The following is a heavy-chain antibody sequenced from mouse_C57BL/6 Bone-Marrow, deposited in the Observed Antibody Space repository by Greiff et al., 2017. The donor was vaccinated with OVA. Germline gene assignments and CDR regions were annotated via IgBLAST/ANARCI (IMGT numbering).Heavy chain of an antibody. V-gene: IGHV1-9*01. D-gene: IGHD1-1*01. CDR1: GYTFTGYW. CDR2: ILPGSGST. J-gene: IGHJ2*01. Sequence: VQLQQSGAELMKPGASVKLSCQATGYTFTGYWIEWVKQRPGHGLEWIGEILPGSGSTNYNEKFKGKATFTADTSSNTAYMQLSSLTTEDSAIYYCASKGTTVVAQDFDYWGQGTTLTVSS. CDR3: ASKGTTVVAQDFDY.